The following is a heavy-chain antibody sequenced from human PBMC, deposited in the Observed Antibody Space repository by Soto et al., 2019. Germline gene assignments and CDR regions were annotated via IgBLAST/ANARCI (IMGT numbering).Heavy chain of an antibody. D-gene: IGHD3-3*01. CDR2: ISGSGGST. CDR1: GFTFSSYA. CDR3: AKYSKSYYDFWSGPSNFMDV. Sequence: GGSLRLSCAASGFTFSSYAMSWVRQAPGKGLEWVSAISGSGGSTYYADSVKGRFTISRDNSKNTLYLQMNSLRAEDTAVYYCAKYSKSYYDFWSGPSNFMDVWGKGTTVTVSS. J-gene: IGHJ6*03. V-gene: IGHV3-23*01.